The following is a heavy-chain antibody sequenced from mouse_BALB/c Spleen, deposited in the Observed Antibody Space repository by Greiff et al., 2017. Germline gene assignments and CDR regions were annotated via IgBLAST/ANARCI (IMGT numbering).Heavy chain of an antibody. J-gene: IGHJ1*01. CDR2: IYPGDGDT. Sequence: VQLQESGAELARPGASVKLSCKASGYTFTSYWMQWVKQRPGQGLEWIGAIYPGDGDTRYTQKFKGKATLTADKSSSTAYMQLSSLASEDSAVYYCARSEAPGYFDVWGAGTTVTVSS. V-gene: IGHV1-87*01. CDR1: GYTFTSYW. CDR3: ARSEAPGYFDV.